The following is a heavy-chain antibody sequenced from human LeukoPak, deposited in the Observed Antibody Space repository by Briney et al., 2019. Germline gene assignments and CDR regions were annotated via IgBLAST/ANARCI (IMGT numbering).Heavy chain of an antibody. J-gene: IGHJ4*02. CDR1: GFTFSSYG. Sequence: GGSLRLSCAASGFTFSSYGMHWVRQAPGKGLEWVSAISGSGGSTYYADSVKGRFTISRDNSKNTLYLQMNSLRAEDTAVYYCAKGERYYYGSGNTLDYWGQGTLVTVSS. CDR2: ISGSGGST. CDR3: AKGERYYYGSGNTLDY. D-gene: IGHD3-10*01. V-gene: IGHV3-23*01.